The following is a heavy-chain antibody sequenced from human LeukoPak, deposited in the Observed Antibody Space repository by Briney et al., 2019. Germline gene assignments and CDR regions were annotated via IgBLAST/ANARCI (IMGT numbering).Heavy chain of an antibody. D-gene: IGHD2-8*01. J-gene: IGHJ4*02. CDR2: IVVGSGNT. CDR1: GVTFTSSA. V-gene: IGHV1-58*02. Sequence: SVKVSCKVSGVTFTSSAMQWVRQARGQRLEWIGWIVVGSGNTNYAQKLQGRVTMTTDTSTSTAYMELRSLRSDDTAVYYCARDGCTNGVCYSDYWGQGTLVTVSS. CDR3: ARDGCTNGVCYSDY.